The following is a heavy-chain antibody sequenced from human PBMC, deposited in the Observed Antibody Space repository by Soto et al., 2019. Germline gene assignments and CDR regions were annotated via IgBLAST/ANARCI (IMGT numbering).Heavy chain of an antibody. J-gene: IGHJ4*02. CDR1: GFTFSSYG. CDR2: IWYDGSNK. D-gene: IGHD3-16*02. CDR3: AGGGDYDYIWGSYRRIYYFDY. Sequence: QVQLVESGGGVVQPGRSLRLSCAASGFTFSSYGMHWVRQAPGKGLEWVAVIWYDGSNKYYADSVKGRFTISRDNSKNTLYMQMNRLRAEDTAVYYCAGGGDYDYIWGSYRRIYYFDYWGQGTLVTVSS. V-gene: IGHV3-33*01.